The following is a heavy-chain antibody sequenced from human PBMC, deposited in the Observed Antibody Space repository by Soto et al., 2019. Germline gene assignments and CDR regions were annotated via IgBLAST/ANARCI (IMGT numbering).Heavy chain of an antibody. CDR1: GFSLTNYV. Sequence: GSLRLSCAASGFSLTNYVMNWVRQAPGKGLEWVAVIWYDGSNKYYADSVKGRFTISRDNSKNTLYLQMNSLRAEDTAVYYCARDGDIVATMGFDYWGQGTLVTVSS. V-gene: IGHV3-33*08. D-gene: IGHD5-12*01. J-gene: IGHJ4*02. CDR2: IWYDGSNK. CDR3: ARDGDIVATMGFDY.